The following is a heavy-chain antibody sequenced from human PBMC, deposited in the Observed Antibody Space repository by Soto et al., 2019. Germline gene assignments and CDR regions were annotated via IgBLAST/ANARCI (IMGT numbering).Heavy chain of an antibody. Sequence: PGGSLRLSCAASGFTFSSYGMHWVRQAPGKGLEWVAVISYDGSNKYYADSVKGRFTISRDNSKNTLYLQMNSLRAEDTAVYYCAKDLYYYDSSGYYGHFDYWGQGTLVTVSS. J-gene: IGHJ4*02. V-gene: IGHV3-30*18. D-gene: IGHD3-22*01. CDR1: GFTFSSYG. CDR3: AKDLYYYDSSGYYGHFDY. CDR2: ISYDGSNK.